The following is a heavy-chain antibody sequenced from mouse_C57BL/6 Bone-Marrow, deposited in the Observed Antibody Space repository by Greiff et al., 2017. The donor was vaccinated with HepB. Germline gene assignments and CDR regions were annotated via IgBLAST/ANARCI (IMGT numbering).Heavy chain of an antibody. CDR1: GFTFSSYA. V-gene: IGHV5-9-1*02. D-gene: IGHD1-1*01. Sequence: EVKLMESGEGLVKPGGSLKLSCAASGFTFSSYAMSWVRQTPEKRLEWVAYISSGGDYIYYADTVKGRFTISRDNARNTLYLQMSSLKSEDTAMYYCTKVLTTVVVDWYFDVWGTGTTVTVSS. CDR2: ISSGGDYI. CDR3: TKVLTTVVVDWYFDV. J-gene: IGHJ1*03.